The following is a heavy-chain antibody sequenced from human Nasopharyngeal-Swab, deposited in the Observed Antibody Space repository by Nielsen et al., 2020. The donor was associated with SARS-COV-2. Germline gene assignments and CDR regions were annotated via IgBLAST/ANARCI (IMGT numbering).Heavy chain of an antibody. CDR1: GGSISSYY. Sequence: SETLSLTCTVSGGSISSYYWSWVRQPPGKGLEWIGYIYYSGSTNYNPSLKSRVTISVDTSKNQFSLKLSSVTAADTAVYYCARGNLEYSSSFVYYYYMDVWGKATTVTVSS. J-gene: IGHJ6*03. D-gene: IGHD6-6*01. CDR3: ARGNLEYSSSFVYYYYMDV. CDR2: IYYSGST. V-gene: IGHV4-59*01.